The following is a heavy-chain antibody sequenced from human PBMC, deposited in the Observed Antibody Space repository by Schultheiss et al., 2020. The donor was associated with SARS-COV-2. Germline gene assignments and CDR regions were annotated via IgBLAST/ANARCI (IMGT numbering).Heavy chain of an antibody. CDR2: ISAYDGHT. CDR1: GYTFTTYG. D-gene: IGHD6-13*01. J-gene: IGHJ5*02. Sequence: ASVKVSCKASGYTFTTYGISWVRQAPGQGLEWMGWISAYDGHTDYAQNLQGRVTMTTNTSTSTAYMELTSLRSDDTAVYYCARDLAIAAAVKGWFDPWGQGTLVTVSS. V-gene: IGHV1-18*01. CDR3: ARDLAIAAAVKGWFDP.